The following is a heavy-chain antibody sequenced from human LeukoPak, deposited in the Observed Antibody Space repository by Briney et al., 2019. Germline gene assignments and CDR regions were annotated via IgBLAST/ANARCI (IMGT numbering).Heavy chain of an antibody. V-gene: IGHV3-48*02. CDR1: GFRFSSYS. CDR2: ISTSSSTI. CDR3: ARGVAGMAYFDY. D-gene: IGHD6-13*01. Sequence: PGGSLRLSCGASGFRFSSYSMNWVRQAPGKGVEWVSHISTSSSTIHYADSVKGRFTISRDNAKNSLYLQMNSLRDEDTAVFYCARGVAGMAYFDYWGQGTLVTVSS. J-gene: IGHJ4*02.